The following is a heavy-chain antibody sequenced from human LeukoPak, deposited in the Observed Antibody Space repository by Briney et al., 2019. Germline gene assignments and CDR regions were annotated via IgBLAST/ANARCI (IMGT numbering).Heavy chain of an antibody. D-gene: IGHD3-22*01. CDR2: INHSGGST. J-gene: IGHJ4*02. Sequence: ASVKVSCKASGYTFTSYYMHWVRQAPGQGLEWMGIINHSGGSTSYAQKFQGRVTMTRDTSTSTVYMELSSLRSEDTAVYYCAREANYYDSSGYYRYFDYWGQGTLVTVSS. CDR1: GYTFTSYY. V-gene: IGHV1-46*01. CDR3: AREANYYDSSGYYRYFDY.